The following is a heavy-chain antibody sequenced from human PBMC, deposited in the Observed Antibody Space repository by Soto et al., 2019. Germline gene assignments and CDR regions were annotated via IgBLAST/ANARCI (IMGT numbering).Heavy chain of an antibody. J-gene: IGHJ5*02. Sequence: SETLSLTCSVSGGSISSSNNYWGWIRQPPGKGLERIGSMYYSGSTYQNPSLKSRVTISVDTSKNQFSLKLSSVTAADTAVYYCAIVNGWSRYNWFDPWGQGTLVTVSS. V-gene: IGHV4-39*01. CDR3: AIVNGWSRYNWFDP. D-gene: IGHD6-19*01. CDR1: GGSISSSNNY. CDR2: MYYSGST.